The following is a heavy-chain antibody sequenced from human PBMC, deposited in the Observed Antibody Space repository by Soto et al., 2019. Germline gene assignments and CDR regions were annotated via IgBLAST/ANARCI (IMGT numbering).Heavy chain of an antibody. CDR2: IYYSGST. CDR3: ASTHTYYSNYVNYYYYGMDV. J-gene: IGHJ6*02. V-gene: IGHV4-39*01. CDR1: GGSISSSSYY. Sequence: TLRETLSLTCTVSGGSISSSSYYWGWIRQPPGKGLEWIGSIYYSGSTYYNPSLKSRVTISVDTSKNQFSLKLSSVTAADTAVYYCASTHTYYSNYVNYYYYGMDVWGQGTTVTVSS. D-gene: IGHD4-4*01.